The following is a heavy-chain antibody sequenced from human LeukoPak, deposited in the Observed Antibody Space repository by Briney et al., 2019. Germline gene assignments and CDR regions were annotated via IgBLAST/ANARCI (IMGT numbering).Heavy chain of an antibody. CDR1: GFTFSSYA. V-gene: IGHV3-23*01. Sequence: PGGSLRLSCAASGFTFSSYAMSWVRQAPGKGLEWVSAISGSGGSTYYADSVKGRFTISRDNSKNTLYLQMNSLRAEDTAVYYCAKGSGYSYVPLDAFDIWGQGTMVTVSS. CDR2: ISGSGGST. D-gene: IGHD5-18*01. J-gene: IGHJ3*02. CDR3: AKGSGYSYVPLDAFDI.